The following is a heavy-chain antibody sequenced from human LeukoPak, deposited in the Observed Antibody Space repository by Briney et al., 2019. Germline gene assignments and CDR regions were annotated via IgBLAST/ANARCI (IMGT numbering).Heavy chain of an antibody. CDR2: ISWNSGSI. D-gene: IGHD3-3*01. CDR3: AKSLYDFWSGYYHYYYYGMDV. V-gene: IGHV3-9*01. Sequence: GGALRLSCAASGFTFSDYWMHWVRQAPGKGLEWVSGISWNSGSIGYADSVKGRFTISRDNAKNSLYLQMNSLRAEDTALYYCAKSLYDFWSGYYHYYYYGMDVWGQGTTVTVSS. CDR1: GFTFSDYW. J-gene: IGHJ6*02.